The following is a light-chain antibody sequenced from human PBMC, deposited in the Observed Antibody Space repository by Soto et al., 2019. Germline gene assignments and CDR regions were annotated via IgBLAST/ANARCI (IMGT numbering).Light chain of an antibody. J-gene: IGLJ1*01. Sequence: QSVRSQPASVSGSPGRSIAISRTGTSSDVGSYTSVSWYKQYPGKPPNLMIHDVNNRPSGVSDRFSGSKSGNTASLTTSGLQAEDEADYYCSSFTSSTSYVFGSGPKFTVL. CDR3: SSFTSSTSYV. CDR1: SSDVGSYTS. CDR2: DVN. V-gene: IGLV2-14*01.